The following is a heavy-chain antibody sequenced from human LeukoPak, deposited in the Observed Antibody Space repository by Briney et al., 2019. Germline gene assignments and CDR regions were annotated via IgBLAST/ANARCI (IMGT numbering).Heavy chain of an antibody. CDR2: FDPEDGET. D-gene: IGHD6-6*01. CDR1: GYTLTELS. CDR3: ATDGGLQLIPFYYYYMDF. Sequence: ASVKVSCKVSGYTLTELSMHWVRQAPGKGLERMGGFDPEDGETIYAQKFQGRVTMTEDTSTDTAYMELSSLRSEDTAVYHCATDGGLQLIPFYYYYMDFWGKGTTVTVSS. J-gene: IGHJ6*03. V-gene: IGHV1-24*01.